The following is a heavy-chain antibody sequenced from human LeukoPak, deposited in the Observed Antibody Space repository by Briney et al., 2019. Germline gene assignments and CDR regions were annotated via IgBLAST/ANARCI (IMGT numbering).Heavy chain of an antibody. J-gene: IGHJ4*02. Sequence: GGSLRLSCAASGFTFSTYSMNWIRQAPGKGLEWVSYISSSSSHRYYADSVKGRLTISRDNAKNSLYLQMNSLTDEDTAVYYCARESGWLIDYWGQGTLVTVSS. V-gene: IGHV3-21*05. CDR3: ARESGWLIDY. CDR1: GFTFSTYS. CDR2: ISSSSSHR. D-gene: IGHD6-19*01.